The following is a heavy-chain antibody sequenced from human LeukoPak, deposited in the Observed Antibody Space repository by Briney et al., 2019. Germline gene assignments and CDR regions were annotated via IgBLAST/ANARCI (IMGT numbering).Heavy chain of an antibody. V-gene: IGHV4-59*01. CDR2: IYYSGST. D-gene: IGHD6-13*01. CDR3: ARVYYSSSYDYWYFDL. CDR1: GGSISNYY. Sequence: PSETLSLTCTVSGGSISNYYWSWIRQPPGKGLEWIGYIYYSGSTNYNPSLKSRVTISVDTSKNQFSLKLSSVTAADTAVYYCARVYYSSSYDYWYFDLWGRGTLVTVFS. J-gene: IGHJ2*01.